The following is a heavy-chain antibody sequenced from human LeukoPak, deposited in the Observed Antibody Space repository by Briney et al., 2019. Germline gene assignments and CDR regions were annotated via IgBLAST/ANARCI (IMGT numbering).Heavy chain of an antibody. Sequence: SETLSLTCAVYGGSFSGYYWSWIRQPPGKGLEWIGEINHSGSTNYNPPLKSRVTISVDTSKNQFSLKLSSVTAADTAVYYCARGRVAAGTLRYFDYWGQGTLVTVSS. J-gene: IGHJ4*02. V-gene: IGHV4-34*01. CDR1: GGSFSGYY. CDR2: INHSGST. D-gene: IGHD6-13*01. CDR3: ARGRVAAGTLRYFDY.